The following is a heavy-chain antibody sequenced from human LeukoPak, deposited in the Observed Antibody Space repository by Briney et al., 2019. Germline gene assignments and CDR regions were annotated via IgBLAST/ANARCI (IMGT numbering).Heavy chain of an antibody. CDR2: IYYSGST. J-gene: IGHJ6*03. CDR1: GGSISSHY. CDR3: ARGSRFYYYYYMDV. V-gene: IGHV4-59*11. Sequence: SETLSLTCTVSGGSISSHYWSWIRQPPGKGLEWIGYIYYSGSTNYNPSLKSRVTISVDTSKNQFSLKLSSVTAADTAAYYCARGSRFYYYYYMDVWGKGTTVTVSS.